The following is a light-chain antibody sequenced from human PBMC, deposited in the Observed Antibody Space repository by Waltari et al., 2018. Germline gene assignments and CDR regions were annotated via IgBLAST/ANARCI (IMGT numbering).Light chain of an antibody. V-gene: IGLV2-8*01. CDR3: SSYGGIWI. J-gene: IGLJ2*01. Sequence: QSALTQPPSASGSPGQSVTISCPGTSSDIGSYTYVSWYQHPPGKAPKLMIYEVSKRPSGVPDRFSGSKSGNTASLTVSGLQAEDEADYYCSSYGGIWIFGGGTRLTVL. CDR1: SSDIGSYTY. CDR2: EVS.